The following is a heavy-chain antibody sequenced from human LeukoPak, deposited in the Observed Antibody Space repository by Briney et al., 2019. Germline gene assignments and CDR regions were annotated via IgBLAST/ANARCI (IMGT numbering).Heavy chain of an antibody. CDR1: GGSISSYY. CDR3: AGPPLVVPAAMVDY. V-gene: IGHV4-4*07. CDR2: IYTSGST. Sequence: SETLSLTCTVSGGSISSYYWSWIRQPAGKGLEWIGRIYTSGSTNYNPSLKSRVTMSVDTSKNQLSLKLSSVTAADTAVYYCAGPPLVVPAAMVDYWGQGTLVTVSS. J-gene: IGHJ4*02. D-gene: IGHD2-2*01.